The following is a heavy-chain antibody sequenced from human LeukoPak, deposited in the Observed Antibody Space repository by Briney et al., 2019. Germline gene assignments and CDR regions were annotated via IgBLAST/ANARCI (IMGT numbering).Heavy chain of an antibody. D-gene: IGHD6-19*01. CDR1: GYTFTSYY. CDR3: AAEYSSETAQFDY. J-gene: IGHJ4*02. Sequence: GASVKVPCKASGYTFTSYYMHWVRQAPGQGLEWMGIINPSGGSTSYAQKFQGRVTMTRDTSTSTVYMELSSLRSEDTAVYYCAAEYSSETAQFDYWGQGTLVTVSS. V-gene: IGHV1-46*01. CDR2: INPSGGST.